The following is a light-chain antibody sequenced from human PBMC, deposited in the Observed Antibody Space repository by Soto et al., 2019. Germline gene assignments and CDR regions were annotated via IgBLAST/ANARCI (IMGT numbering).Light chain of an antibody. Sequence: EILLTQSPATLSLSPGERATLSCRASQSVSTYLPWYQQRPGPAPRPLIYDASYRATDIPPRFSGSGSGTDFTLTISSLEPEDFAVYYCQQRRSWPPTITFGQGTRLEIK. CDR2: DAS. V-gene: IGKV3-11*01. CDR3: QQRRSWPPTIT. CDR1: QSVSTY. J-gene: IGKJ5*01.